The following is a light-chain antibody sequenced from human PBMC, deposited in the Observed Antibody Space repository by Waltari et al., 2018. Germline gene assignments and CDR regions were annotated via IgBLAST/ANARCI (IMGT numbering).Light chain of an antibody. J-gene: IGKJ2*01. CDR1: QSISTD. CDR2: SIS. V-gene: IGKV1-39*01. CDR3: QQNFRFPYT. Sequence: DIQMTQSPSSLSASVGDRVSITCRASQSISTDINWYQQKPGRAPKLLIDSISRLQSGVPSRFSGSGSGADFTLTISSLHPEDFATYYCQQNFRFPYTFGQGTKLEIK.